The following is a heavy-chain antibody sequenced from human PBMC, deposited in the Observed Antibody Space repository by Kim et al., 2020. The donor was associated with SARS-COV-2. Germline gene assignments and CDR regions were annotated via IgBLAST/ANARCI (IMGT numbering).Heavy chain of an antibody. CDR2: IYYSGST. D-gene: IGHD6-13*01. CDR3: ARGKPYSSSWGANGAFDI. Sequence: SETLSLTCTVSGGSISSGGYYWSWIRQHPGKGLEWIGYIYYSGSTYYNPSLKSRVTISVDTSKNQFSLKLSSVTAADTAVYYCARGKPYSSSWGANGAFDIWGQGTMVTVSS. CDR1: GGSISSGGYY. V-gene: IGHV4-31*03. J-gene: IGHJ3*02.